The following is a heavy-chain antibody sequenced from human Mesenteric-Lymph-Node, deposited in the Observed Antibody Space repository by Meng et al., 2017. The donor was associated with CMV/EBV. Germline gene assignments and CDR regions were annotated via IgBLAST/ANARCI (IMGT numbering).Heavy chain of an antibody. Sequence: ASVKVSCKASGYTFTGYYMHWVRQAPGQGLEWMGWINPNSGGTNYAQKFQGRVTMTRDTSISTAYMELSRLRSDDTAVYYCARSLVVTGPLGYWGQGTLVTVSS. CDR2: INPNSGGT. CDR1: GYTFTGYY. CDR3: ARSLVVTGPLGY. J-gene: IGHJ4*02. V-gene: IGHV1-2*02. D-gene: IGHD2-15*01.